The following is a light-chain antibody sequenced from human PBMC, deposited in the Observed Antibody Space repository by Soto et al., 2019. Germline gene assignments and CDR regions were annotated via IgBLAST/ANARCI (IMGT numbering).Light chain of an antibody. CDR2: EVS. CDR3: SSYTTSSTLV. CDR1: SSDVGGYDS. J-gene: IGLJ1*01. V-gene: IGLV2-14*01. Sequence: QSALTQPASVSGSPGQSITISCTGTSSDVGGYDSVSWYQQHPGKAPKVMIYEVSNRPSGVSNRFSGSKSGNTASLTISGLQAEDEDDYYCSSYTTSSTLVFGTGTKVTVL.